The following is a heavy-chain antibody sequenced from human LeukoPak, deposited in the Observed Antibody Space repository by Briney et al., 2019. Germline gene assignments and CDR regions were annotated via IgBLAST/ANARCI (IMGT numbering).Heavy chain of an antibody. Sequence: SETLSLTCAVYGGSFSGYYWSWIRQPPGKGLEWIGEINHSGSTNYNPSLKSRVTISVDRSKNQFSLKLSSVTAADTAVYYCAMERSYYYMDVWGKGTTVTVSS. V-gene: IGHV4-34*01. CDR2: INHSGST. CDR3: AMERSYYYMDV. CDR1: GGSFSGYY. J-gene: IGHJ6*03. D-gene: IGHD1-26*01.